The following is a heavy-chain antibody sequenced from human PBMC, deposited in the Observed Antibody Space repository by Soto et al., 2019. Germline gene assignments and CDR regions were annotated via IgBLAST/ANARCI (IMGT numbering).Heavy chain of an antibody. CDR3: ARGDYYGSGSYQYYYYGMDV. D-gene: IGHD3-10*01. J-gene: IGHJ6*02. CDR1: GYTFTGYY. Sequence: ASVKVSCKASGYTFTGYYMHWVRQAPGQGLEWMGWINPNSGGTNYAQKFQGWVTMTRDTSISTAYMGLSRLRSDDTAVYYCARGDYYGSGSYQYYYYGMDVWGQGTTVTVSS. CDR2: INPNSGGT. V-gene: IGHV1-2*04.